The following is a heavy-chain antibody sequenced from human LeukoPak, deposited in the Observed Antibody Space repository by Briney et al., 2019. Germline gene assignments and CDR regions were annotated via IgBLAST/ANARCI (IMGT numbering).Heavy chain of an antibody. CDR3: ARKVPYGSGSYYTVSRYYYGMDV. V-gene: IGHV1-18*01. CDR2: ISAYNGNT. CDR1: GYTFTSYG. D-gene: IGHD3-10*01. Sequence: ASVKVSCKASGYTFTSYGIRWVRQAPGQGLEWMGWISAYNGNTNYAQKLQGRVTMTADTSTSTAYMELRSLRSDDTAVYYCARKVPYGSGSYYTVSRYYYGMDVWGQGTTVTVSS. J-gene: IGHJ6*02.